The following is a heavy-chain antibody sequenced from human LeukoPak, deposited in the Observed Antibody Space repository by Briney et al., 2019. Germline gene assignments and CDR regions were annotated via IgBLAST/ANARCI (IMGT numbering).Heavy chain of an antibody. CDR2: IMIGGDGK. D-gene: IGHD2-2*01. CDR1: GFTFNNYA. V-gene: IGHV3-23*01. Sequence: GGSLRLSCAGSGFTFNNYAMSWVRRAPRKGLEWVSTIMIGGDGKHYADSVKGRVTISRDRYESTLYLQRNGLRADDTAVYYCVRAAPRDCSPASCSLFDTWGQGTLVTVSS. J-gene: IGHJ4*02. CDR3: VRAAPRDCSPASCSLFDT.